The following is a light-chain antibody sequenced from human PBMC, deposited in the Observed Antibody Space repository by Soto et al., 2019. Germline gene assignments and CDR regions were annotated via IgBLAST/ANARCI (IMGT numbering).Light chain of an antibody. CDR3: QQRHMWPIT. CDR2: DVS. J-gene: IGKJ5*01. CDR1: QSVRSY. Sequence: EIVLTQFPATLSLSPGERATLSCRASQSVRSYLAWYQQKPGQAPRLLIYDVSTRATGIPARFSGSGSGTDFTLTVSSLEPEDSAVYYCQQRHMWPITFGQGTRLEIK. V-gene: IGKV3-11*01.